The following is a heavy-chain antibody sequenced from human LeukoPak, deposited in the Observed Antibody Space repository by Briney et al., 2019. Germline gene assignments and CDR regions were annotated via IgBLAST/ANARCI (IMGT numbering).Heavy chain of an antibody. Sequence: GGSLRLSCAASGFTFSSYAMSWVRQAPGKGLEWVSAINGSGGSTYYADSVKGRVTIARDNSKNTLYLQMHSLRAEDAAVYYCAILPKVGATPPWGQGTLVTVSS. CDR1: GFTFSSYA. V-gene: IGHV3-23*01. CDR3: AILPKVGATPP. D-gene: IGHD1-26*01. CDR2: INGSGGST. J-gene: IGHJ5*02.